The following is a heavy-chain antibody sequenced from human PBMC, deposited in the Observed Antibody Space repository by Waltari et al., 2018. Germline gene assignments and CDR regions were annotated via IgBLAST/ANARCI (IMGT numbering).Heavy chain of an antibody. J-gene: IGHJ5*02. Sequence: QVQLVQSGAEVKKPGASVKVSCKASGYTFPSHYMHWVRQAPGHGLEWMGIINPSGVSTSYAQKFQGRVTMTRDTSTSTVYMELSSLRSEDTAVYYCASELPSIAAAGEFGWFDPWGQGTLVTVSS. CDR1: GYTFPSHY. D-gene: IGHD6-13*01. V-gene: IGHV1-46*01. CDR3: ASELPSIAAAGEFGWFDP. CDR2: INPSGVST.